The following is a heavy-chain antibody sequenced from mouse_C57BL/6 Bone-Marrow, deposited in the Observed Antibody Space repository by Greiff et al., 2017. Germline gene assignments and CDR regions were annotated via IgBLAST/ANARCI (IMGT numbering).Heavy chain of an antibody. CDR1: GFTFSDYY. CDR3: ARRGQLSLDY. J-gene: IGHJ2*01. Sequence: EVQLVESGGGLVQPGGSLKLSCAASGFTFSDYYMYWVRQTPEKRLEWVAYISNGGGSTYYPDTVKGRFTISRDNAKNTLYLQMSRLKSEDTAMYYCARRGQLSLDYWGQGTTLTVSS. D-gene: IGHD3-2*02. V-gene: IGHV5-12*01. CDR2: ISNGGGST.